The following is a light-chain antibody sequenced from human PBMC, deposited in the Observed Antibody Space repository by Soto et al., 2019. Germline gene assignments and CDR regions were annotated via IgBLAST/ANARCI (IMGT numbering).Light chain of an antibody. CDR2: AAS. Sequence: DIQMTQSPSSLSASVGDRVTITCRASQSISSYLNWYQQKPGKAPKLLIYAASSLQSGVPSRFSGSGSGTEFTLTISSLQPYDFATYSCEHYNSSPCTFGQGTKV. V-gene: IGKV1-39*01. J-gene: IGKJ1*01. CDR3: EHYNSSPCT. CDR1: QSISSY.